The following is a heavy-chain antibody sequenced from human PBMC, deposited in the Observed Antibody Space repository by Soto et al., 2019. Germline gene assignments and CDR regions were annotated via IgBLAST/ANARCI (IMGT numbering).Heavy chain of an antibody. V-gene: IGHV3-23*01. Sequence: WGSLRRSCAVSGCTFTSYAMTWVRQAPGKGLEWVSAISGSGGSEFYADSVKGRFSISRDNSKNTLYLQMKSLRAEDTALYYCAKGHTTMITDYYAMDVWGQGTTVTVSS. CDR2: ISGSGGSE. CDR1: GCTFTSYA. D-gene: IGHD3-16*01. CDR3: AKGHTTMITDYYAMDV. J-gene: IGHJ6*02.